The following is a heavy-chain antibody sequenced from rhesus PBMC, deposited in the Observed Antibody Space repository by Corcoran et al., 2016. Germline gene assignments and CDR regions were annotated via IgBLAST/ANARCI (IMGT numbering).Heavy chain of an antibody. CDR1: GGSISSSY. D-gene: IGHD4-23*01. V-gene: IGHV4-169*02. CDR2: IYGSGGST. Sequence: QLQLQESGPGLVKPSETLSVTCAVSGGSISSSYWSWIRQAPGKGLEWIGYIYGSGGSTNYSPSIKSRVTLSVDTSENQLSLKLSTVTAADTAVYYCATAGPGSNYEYFEFWGQGALVTVSS. J-gene: IGHJ1*01. CDR3: ATAGPGSNYEYFEF.